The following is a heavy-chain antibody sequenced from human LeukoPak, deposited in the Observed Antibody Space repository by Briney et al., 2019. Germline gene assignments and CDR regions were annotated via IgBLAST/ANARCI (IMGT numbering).Heavy chain of an antibody. CDR2: ISGRGGTT. D-gene: IGHD5-12*01. CDR3: AKDREGLSSGYDLEYFDY. CDR1: GFTFSSYA. Sequence: GGSLRLSCAASGFTFSSYAMNWVRQAPGKGLEWVSAISGRGGTTYYADSVKGRFTISRDNSKNTLFLQMNSPRAEDTAVYYCAKDREGLSSGYDLEYFDYWGQGTLVTVSS. J-gene: IGHJ4*02. V-gene: IGHV3-23*01.